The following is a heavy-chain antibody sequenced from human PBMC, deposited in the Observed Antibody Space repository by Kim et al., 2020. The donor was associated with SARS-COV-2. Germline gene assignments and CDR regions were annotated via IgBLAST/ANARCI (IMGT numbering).Heavy chain of an antibody. V-gene: IGHV3-48*03. CDR2: ISSSGTTI. CDR3: ARGQYCSGRSCYSPFDY. J-gene: IGHJ4*02. CDR1: EFTLSSYE. Sequence: GGSLRLSCAASEFTLSSYEMNWVRQAPGKGLEWVSYISSSGTTIYYADSVKGRFTISRDNAKNSLFLQMNSLRAEDTAVYYCARGQYCSGRSCYSPFDYWGQGTLVTVSS. D-gene: IGHD2-15*01.